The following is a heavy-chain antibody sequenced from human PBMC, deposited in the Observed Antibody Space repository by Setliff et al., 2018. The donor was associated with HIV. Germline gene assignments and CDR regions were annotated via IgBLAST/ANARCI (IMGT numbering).Heavy chain of an antibody. V-gene: IGHV4-4*07. Sequence: PSETLSLTCTVSGASISRYYWSWIRQPAGKGLEWIGRIYTSGNTYYNPSLKSRVAMSADTSKNQFSLMLTSVTAADTAVYYCAKEERTSWPRVDSRGQGTLVTVSS. CDR2: IYTSGNT. J-gene: IGHJ4*02. CDR1: GASISRYY. D-gene: IGHD6-13*01. CDR3: AKEERTSWPRVDS.